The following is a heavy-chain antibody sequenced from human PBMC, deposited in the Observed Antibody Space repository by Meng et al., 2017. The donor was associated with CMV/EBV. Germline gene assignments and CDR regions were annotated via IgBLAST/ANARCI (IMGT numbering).Heavy chain of an antibody. J-gene: IGHJ4*02. Sequence: ASVKVSCKASGYTFIGYYMHWVRQAPGQGLEWMGWINPNSGGTNYAQRFQGRVTMTTDTSISTAYMELSNLRSDDTAVYYCARVISRDGYNLLSYWGQGTLVTVS. V-gene: IGHV1-2*02. CDR1: GYTFIGYY. CDR3: ARVISRDGYNLLSY. CDR2: INPNSGGT. D-gene: IGHD5-24*01.